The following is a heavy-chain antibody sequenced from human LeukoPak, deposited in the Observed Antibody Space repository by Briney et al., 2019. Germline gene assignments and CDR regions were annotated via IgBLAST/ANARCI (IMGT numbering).Heavy chain of an antibody. CDR2: ISTYNGNA. V-gene: IGHV1-18*01. CDR1: GYTFTNYG. CDR3: ARVGGYYPSHWYFDL. J-gene: IGHJ2*01. Sequence: ASVKVSCKASGYTFTNYGVNWVRRAPGQGLEWMGWISTYNGNANYAQSLQGRITMTTDTSTSTAYMELRSLRSDDTAVYYCARVGGYYPSHWYFDLWGRGTLVTVSS. D-gene: IGHD3-22*01.